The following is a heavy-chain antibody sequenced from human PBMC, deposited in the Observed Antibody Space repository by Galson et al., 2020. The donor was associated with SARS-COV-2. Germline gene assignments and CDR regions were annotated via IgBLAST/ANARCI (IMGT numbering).Heavy chain of an antibody. CDR3: ARLGGSYHEYYFDY. D-gene: IGHD1-26*01. CDR1: GFTFSSYW. CDR2: IKQDGSEK. J-gene: IGHJ4*02. Sequence: GGSMRLSCAASGFTFSSYWKSWVRQAPGKGLEWVANIKQDGSEKYYVDSVKGRFTISRDNAKNSLYLQMNSLRAEDTAVYYCARLGGSYHEYYFDYWGQGTLVTVSS. V-gene: IGHV3-7*03.